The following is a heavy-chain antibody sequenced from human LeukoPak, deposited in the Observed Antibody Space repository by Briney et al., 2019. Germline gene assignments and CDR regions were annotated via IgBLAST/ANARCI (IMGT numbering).Heavy chain of an antibody. D-gene: IGHD2-15*01. V-gene: IGHV1-69*01. CDR3: ARGYCGGGSCYQTYYFDY. J-gene: IGHJ4*02. Sequence: IFGTANYAQKFQGRVTITADESTSTAYMELSSLRSEDTAVYYCARGYCGGGSCYQTYYFDYWGQGTLVTVSS. CDR2: IFGTA.